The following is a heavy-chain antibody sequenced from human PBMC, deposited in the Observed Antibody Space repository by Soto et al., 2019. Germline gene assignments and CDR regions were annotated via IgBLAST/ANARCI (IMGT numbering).Heavy chain of an antibody. Sequence: LRLSCAASGFTFISYAMSWVRQAPGKGLEWVSAISGSGGSTYYADSVKGRLTISRDNSKNTLYLQMNSLRAEDTAVYYCAKALLEWEIQQAFDYWGQGTLVTVSS. V-gene: IGHV3-23*01. CDR1: GFTFISYA. CDR3: AKALLEWEIQQAFDY. J-gene: IGHJ4*02. CDR2: ISGSGGST. D-gene: IGHD1-26*01.